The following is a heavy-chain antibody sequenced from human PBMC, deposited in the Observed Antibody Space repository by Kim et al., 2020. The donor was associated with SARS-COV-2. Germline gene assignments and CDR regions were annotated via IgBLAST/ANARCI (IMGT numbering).Heavy chain of an antibody. V-gene: IGHV2-70*01. CDR1: GFSLSTSGMC. J-gene: IGHJ4*02. CDR2: IDWDDDK. Sequence: SGPTLVKPTQTLTLTCTFSGFSLSTSGMCVSWNRQPPGKALEWLALIDWDDDKYYSTSLKTRLTISKDTSKNQVVLTMTNMDPVDTATYYCARMPQLSSGWYPFDYWGQGTLVTVSS. D-gene: IGHD6-19*01. CDR3: ARMPQLSSGWYPFDY.